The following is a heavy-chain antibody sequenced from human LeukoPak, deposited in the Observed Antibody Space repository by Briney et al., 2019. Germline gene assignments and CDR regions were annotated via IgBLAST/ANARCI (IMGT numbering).Heavy chain of an antibody. V-gene: IGHV4-38-2*01. CDR1: GYSINSGYY. D-gene: IGHD5-18*01. Sequence: SETLSLTCAVSGYSINSGYYWGWIRQPPGKGLEWIGSIYHSGSTYYNPSLKSRVTISVDTSKNQFSLKLSSVTAADTAVYYCARVPRGYSYGLLDYWGQGTLVTVSS. J-gene: IGHJ4*02. CDR3: ARVPRGYSYGLLDY. CDR2: IYHSGST.